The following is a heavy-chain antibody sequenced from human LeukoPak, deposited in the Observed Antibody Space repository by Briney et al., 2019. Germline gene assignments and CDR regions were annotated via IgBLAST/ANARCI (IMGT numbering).Heavy chain of an antibody. CDR1: GGSISSGDYY. Sequence: PSQTLSLTCTVSGGSISSGDYYWSWIRQPPGKGLEWIGYIYYGGSTYYNPSLKSRVTISVDTSKNQFSLKLSSVTAADTAVYYCARVGKLPLHPEYYFDYWGQGTLVTVSS. CDR2: IYYGGST. CDR3: ARVGKLPLHPEYYFDY. V-gene: IGHV4-30-4*08. D-gene: IGHD1-26*01. J-gene: IGHJ4*02.